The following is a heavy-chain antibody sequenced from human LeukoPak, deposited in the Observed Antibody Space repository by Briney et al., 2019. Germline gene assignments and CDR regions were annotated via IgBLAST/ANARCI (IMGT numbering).Heavy chain of an antibody. CDR2: IYSGGAT. Sequence: PGGSLRLSCAASGFTVNRTYMSWVRQAPGRGLEWVSVIYSGGATYYSDSVKGRFTISRDNAKNTLYLQMNSLRAEDTAVYYCARGGAGRSKDYWGQGTLVTVSS. CDR1: GFTVNRTY. V-gene: IGHV3-66*01. D-gene: IGHD6-19*01. CDR3: ARGGAGRSKDY. J-gene: IGHJ4*02.